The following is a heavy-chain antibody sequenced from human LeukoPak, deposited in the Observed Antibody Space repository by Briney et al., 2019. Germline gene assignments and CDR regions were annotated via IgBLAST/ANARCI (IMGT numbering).Heavy chain of an antibody. CDR1: GGTFSSYA. J-gene: IGHJ5*01. D-gene: IGHD6-19*01. V-gene: IGHV1-69*13. CDR2: IIPIFGTA. CDR3: AKPISGGLAVTADWFDP. Sequence: GASVKVSCKASGGTFSSYAISWVRHAPGQGLEWMGGIIPIFGTANYAQKFQGRVTITADESTSTAYMELSSLRSEDTAVYYCAKPISGGLAVTADWFDPWGQGTLVVVSS.